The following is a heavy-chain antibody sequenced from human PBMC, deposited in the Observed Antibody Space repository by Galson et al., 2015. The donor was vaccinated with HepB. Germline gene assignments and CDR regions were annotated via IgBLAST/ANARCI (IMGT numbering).Heavy chain of an antibody. Sequence: TLSLTCTVSGGSISSGSYYWSWIRQPAGKGLEWIGRIYPSGNTNYNPSLKSRVIMSVDTSKNQFSLKLNSVTAADTAVYYCTRDDSVWGKGTTVTVSS. D-gene: IGHD3-22*01. J-gene: IGHJ6*04. V-gene: IGHV4-61*02. CDR2: IYPSGNT. CDR1: GGSISSGSYY. CDR3: TRDDSV.